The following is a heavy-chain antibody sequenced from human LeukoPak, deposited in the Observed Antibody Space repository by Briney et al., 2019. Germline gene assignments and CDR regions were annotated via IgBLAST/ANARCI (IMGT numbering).Heavy chain of an antibody. D-gene: IGHD1-14*01. CDR1: GLTLSSYW. CDR2: INTDGTAT. V-gene: IGHV3-74*01. CDR3: VRDSNLSFDY. J-gene: IGHJ4*02. Sequence: GGSLRLSCAAFGLTLSSYWMHWVRQAPGKGLVWVSHINTDGTATTYADSVKGRFTISRDNAKNTLYLQMNSLRAEDTAVYYCVRDSNLSFDYWGQGALVTVSS.